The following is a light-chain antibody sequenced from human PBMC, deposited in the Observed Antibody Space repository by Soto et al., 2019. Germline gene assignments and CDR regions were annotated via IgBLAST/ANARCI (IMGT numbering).Light chain of an antibody. CDR1: QSITRL. V-gene: IGKV1-5*01. CDR2: DAT. J-gene: IGKJ1*01. CDR3: QQYDSILGT. Sequence: DIQMTQSPSTLSASVGDRVTITCRADQSITRLLAWFQQKPGKAPSLLIYDATNLQPGVPSRFSGSGSGTEFTLTISSLQPDDFATYYCQQYDSILGTFGPGTKVDIK.